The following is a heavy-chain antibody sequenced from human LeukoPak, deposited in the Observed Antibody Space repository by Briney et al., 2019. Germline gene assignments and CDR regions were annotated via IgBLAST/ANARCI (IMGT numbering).Heavy chain of an antibody. CDR2: ICTSGST. CDR1: GGSISSYY. CDR3: ASLGSIADRGAFDI. Sequence: SETLSLTCTVSGGSISSYYWSWIRQPAGKGLEWIGRICTSGSTNYNPSLKSRVTMSVDTSKNQFSLKLSSVTAADTAVYYCASLGSIADRGAFDIWGQGTMVTVSS. D-gene: IGHD6-6*01. J-gene: IGHJ3*02. V-gene: IGHV4-4*07.